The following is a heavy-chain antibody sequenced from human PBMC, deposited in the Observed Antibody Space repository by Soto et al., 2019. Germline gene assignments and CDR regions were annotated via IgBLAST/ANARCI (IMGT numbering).Heavy chain of an antibody. J-gene: IGHJ4*02. Sequence: GRSLRLSCAASEVTFNNFNINCVRQAPGKGLEWVSYITSSSSTIYYADSVKGRFTISRDNAKNSLYLQVNSLRAEDTAVYYCARELYGDYGVDYWGQGTLVTVSS. D-gene: IGHD4-17*01. V-gene: IGHV3-48*01. CDR3: ARELYGDYGVDY. CDR1: EVTFNNFN. CDR2: ITSSSSTI.